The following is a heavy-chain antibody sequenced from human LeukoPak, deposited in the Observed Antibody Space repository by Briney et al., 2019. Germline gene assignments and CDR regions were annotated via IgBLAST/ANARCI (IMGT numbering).Heavy chain of an antibody. CDR1: GSRFTSYW. V-gene: IGHV5-51*01. J-gene: IGHJ3*02. CDR3: SILYAFDI. CDR2: FYPCHSLT. Sequence: GASLKISWKGSGSRFTSYWNGWGRQMPGKGLEWMWIFYPCHSLTRYSPSFQRQVPISADKSIITASLPCSSQKPSHTAMYYFSILYAFDIWVQGTMLTVSS.